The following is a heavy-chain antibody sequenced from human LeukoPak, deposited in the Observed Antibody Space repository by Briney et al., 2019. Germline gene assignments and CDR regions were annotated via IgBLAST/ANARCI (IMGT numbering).Heavy chain of an antibody. CDR3: ARRRDAFDI. V-gene: IGHV4-38-2*01. CDR1: GYSISSGYY. Sequence: SETLSLTCDVSGYSISSGYYWGWIRQPPGKGLEWIGSMYHSGSTYYNPSLKSRVTMSVDTSKNLFSLKLRSVTAADTAVYYCARRRDAFDIWGQGTMVTVSS. J-gene: IGHJ3*02. CDR2: MYHSGST.